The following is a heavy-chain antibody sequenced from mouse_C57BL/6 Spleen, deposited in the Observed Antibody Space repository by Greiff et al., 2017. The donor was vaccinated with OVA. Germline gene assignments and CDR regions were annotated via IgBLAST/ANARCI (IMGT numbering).Heavy chain of an antibody. Sequence: VQLQQPGAELVKPGASVKLSCKASGYTFTSYWMQWVKQRPGQGLEWIGEIDPSDSYTNYNQKFKGKATLTVDTSSSTAYMQLSSLTSEDSAVDDCARGVYGHWYFDVWGTGTTVTVSS. CDR1: GYTFTSYW. V-gene: IGHV1-50*01. CDR2: IDPSDSYT. D-gene: IGHD1-1*02. J-gene: IGHJ1*03. CDR3: ARGVYGHWYFDV.